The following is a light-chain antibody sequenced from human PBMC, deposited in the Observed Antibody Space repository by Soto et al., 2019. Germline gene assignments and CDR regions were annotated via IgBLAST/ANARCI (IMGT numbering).Light chain of an antibody. CDR2: RAS. CDR1: QNIYSN. Sequence: IVMTQSPATLSVCPGERASLSCRASQNIYSNIAWYQQRPGQAPRLLIYRASTRATGVPARFSGSGSGTEFTLTISSLQSEDFTVYSCLQYHNLWAFGQGTKVDIK. V-gene: IGKV3-15*01. CDR3: LQYHNLWA. J-gene: IGKJ1*01.